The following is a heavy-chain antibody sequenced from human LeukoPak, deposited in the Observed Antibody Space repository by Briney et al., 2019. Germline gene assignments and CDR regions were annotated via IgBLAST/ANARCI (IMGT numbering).Heavy chain of an antibody. J-gene: IGHJ5*02. D-gene: IGHD4-11*01. CDR3: ARDSSNGFDP. Sequence: GGSLRLSCAASGFTFSRYWMSWVRQAPGKGLKWVANIKQDGSETYYVDSVKGRFTISKDNAKNSVYLQMDSLRAEDTAVYYCARDSSNGFDPWGQGTLVTVSS. CDR2: IKQDGSET. V-gene: IGHV3-7*01. CDR1: GFTFSRYW.